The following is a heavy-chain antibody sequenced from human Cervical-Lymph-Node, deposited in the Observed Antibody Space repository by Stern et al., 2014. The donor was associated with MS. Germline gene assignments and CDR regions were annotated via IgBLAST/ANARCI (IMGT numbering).Heavy chain of an antibody. V-gene: IGHV3-74*01. CDR3: ARSSGASGDAMDV. Sequence: EVQLVESGGGLLQPGGSLRLSCGASGFTFSTYWMHWVRQGPGKGLGWVSRINSGGSSTSYTDSVRGRFTISRDNAKSTVDLQMTSLRAEDTAVYYCARSSGASGDAMDVWGQGTTVTVSS. J-gene: IGHJ6*02. D-gene: IGHD2-15*01. CDR1: GFTFSTYW. CDR2: INSGGSST.